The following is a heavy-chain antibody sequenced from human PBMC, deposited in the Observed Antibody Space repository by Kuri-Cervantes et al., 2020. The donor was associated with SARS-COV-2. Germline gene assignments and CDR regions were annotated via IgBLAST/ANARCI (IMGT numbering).Heavy chain of an antibody. CDR3: ARGAYCSSTSCYPIYYYGMDV. D-gene: IGHD2-2*01. CDR1: GFTFSSYS. CDR2: ISSSSSYI. J-gene: IGHJ6*02. Sequence: GGSLRLSCAASGFTFSSYSMNWVRQAPGKGLEWVSSISSSSSYIYYADSVKGRFTISRDNAKNSLYLQMNSLRAEDTAVYYCARGAYCSSTSCYPIYYYGMDVWGQGTTVTVSS. V-gene: IGHV3-21*04.